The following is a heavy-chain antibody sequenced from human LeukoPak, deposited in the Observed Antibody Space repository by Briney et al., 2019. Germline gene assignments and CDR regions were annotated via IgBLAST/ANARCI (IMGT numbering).Heavy chain of an antibody. J-gene: IGHJ4*02. D-gene: IGHD5-18*01. Sequence: GGSLRLSCAASGFTFSSYEMNWVRQAPGKGLEWVSYISSSGSTIYYADSVKGRFTISRDNAKNSLYLRMNSLRADDTAVYYCARDRRLQLWSPAGFDYWGQGTLVTVSS. V-gene: IGHV3-48*03. CDR2: ISSSGSTI. CDR1: GFTFSSYE. CDR3: ARDRRLQLWSPAGFDY.